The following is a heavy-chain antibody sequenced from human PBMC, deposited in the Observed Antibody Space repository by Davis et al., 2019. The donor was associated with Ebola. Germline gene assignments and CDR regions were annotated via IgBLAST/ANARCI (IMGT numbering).Heavy chain of an antibody. CDR2: ISAYNGNT. V-gene: IGHV1-18*01. CDR1: GYTFRNSA. Sequence: ASVKVSCKASGYTFRNSAISWVRQAPGQGLEWMGWISAYNGNTNYAQKLQGRVTMTTDTSTSTAYMELRSLRSDDTAVYYCARGYPVYYDILTGYYGMDVWGQGTTVTVSS. D-gene: IGHD3-9*01. CDR3: ARGYPVYYDILTGYYGMDV. J-gene: IGHJ6*02.